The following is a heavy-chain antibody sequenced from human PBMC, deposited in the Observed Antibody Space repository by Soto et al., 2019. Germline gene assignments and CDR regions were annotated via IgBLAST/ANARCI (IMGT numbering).Heavy chain of an antibody. CDR2: IIPIFGTA. CDR3: ARDRVDYYDSSGYYNFDS. CDR1: GGTFSSYA. J-gene: IGHJ4*02. Sequence: QVQLVQSGAEVQKPGSSVKVSCKASGGTFSSYAISWVRQAPGQGLEWVGGIIPIFGTANSAQKFQGRVTITADESTSTAYMEMSSLRSENTDVYYCARDRVDYYDSSGYYNFDSWGQGTLVSVSS. D-gene: IGHD3-22*01. V-gene: IGHV1-69*01.